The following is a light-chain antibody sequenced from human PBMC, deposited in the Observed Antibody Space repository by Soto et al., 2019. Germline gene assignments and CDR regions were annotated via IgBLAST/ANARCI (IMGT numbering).Light chain of an antibody. J-gene: IGKJ5*01. CDR1: QSVRSN. Sequence: EILITQSPATLSVSPGERVTLSCRASQSVRSNLAWYQQKPGQAPRLIIYGASTRANGLPARFSGSGSGTDFTLTISSLQSEDFAFYYCQQYNTWHPITFGQGTRLEIK. CDR2: GAS. V-gene: IGKV3-15*01. CDR3: QQYNTWHPIT.